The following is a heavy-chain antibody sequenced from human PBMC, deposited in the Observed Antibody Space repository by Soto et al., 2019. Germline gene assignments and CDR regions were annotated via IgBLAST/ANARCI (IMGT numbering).Heavy chain of an antibody. CDR2: IKSKTDGGTT. Sequence: GLLRLSCAASGFTFSNAWMSWVRQAPGKGLEWVGRIKSKTDGGTTDYAAPVKGRFTISRDDSKNTLYLQMNSLKTEDTAVYYCTTDLWFGEVIYYGMDVWGQGTTVTVSS. D-gene: IGHD3-10*01. CDR1: GFTFSNAW. CDR3: TTDLWFGEVIYYGMDV. V-gene: IGHV3-15*01. J-gene: IGHJ6*02.